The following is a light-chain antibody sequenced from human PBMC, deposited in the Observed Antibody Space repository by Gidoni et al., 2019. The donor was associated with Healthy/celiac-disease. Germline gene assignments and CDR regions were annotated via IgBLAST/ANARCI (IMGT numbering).Light chain of an antibody. CDR3: QQRSNWPPLT. CDR2: HAS. Sequence: EIVLTQSPATLSLSPGEIATLSCRASQSVSSYLAWYHQKPGQAPRLLIYHASNRATGIPARFSGSGSGTDFTLTISGLGPEDFAVYYCQQRSNWPPLTFGGGTKVEIK. CDR1: QSVSSY. J-gene: IGKJ4*01. V-gene: IGKV3-11*01.